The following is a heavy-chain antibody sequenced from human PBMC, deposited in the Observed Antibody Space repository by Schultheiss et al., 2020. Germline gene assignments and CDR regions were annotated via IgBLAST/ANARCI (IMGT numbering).Heavy chain of an antibody. J-gene: IGHJ4*02. V-gene: IGHV3-9*01. CDR1: GFTFDDYA. D-gene: IGHD6-19*01. Sequence: GGSLRLSCAASGFTFDDYAMHWVRQAPGKGLEWVSGISWNSGSIGYADSVKGRFTISRDNSKNTLYLQMNSLRAEDTAVYYCAREGVADDVDYWGQGTLVTVSS. CDR2: ISWNSGSI. CDR3: AREGVADDVDY.